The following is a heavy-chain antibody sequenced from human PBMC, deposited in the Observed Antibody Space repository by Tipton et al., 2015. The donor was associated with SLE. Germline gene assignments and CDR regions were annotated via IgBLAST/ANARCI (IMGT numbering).Heavy chain of an antibody. CDR1: GGSVSSSSYY. CDR3: ARDSGQQLGY. J-gene: IGHJ4*02. D-gene: IGHD6-13*01. Sequence: TLSLTCTVYGGSVSSSSYYWGWIRQPPGKGLEWIGYIYTSGSTNYNPSLKSRVTISVDTSKNQFSLKLSSVTAADTAVYYCARDSGQQLGYWGQGTLVTVSS. CDR2: IYTSGST. V-gene: IGHV4-61*01.